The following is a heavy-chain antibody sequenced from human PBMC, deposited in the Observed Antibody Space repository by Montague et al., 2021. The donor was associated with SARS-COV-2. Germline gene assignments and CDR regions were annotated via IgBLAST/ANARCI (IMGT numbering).Heavy chain of an antibody. CDR1: GGSISSFY. Sequence: SETLSLTCTVPGGSISSFYWSWFRQPPGKGLEWIGYISDSGSTNYNPSLTSRVTMSVDTSKSQFSLKVNSVTAADTAVYYCARHYSATLPAVYWGQGTLVTVSS. V-gene: IGHV4-59*08. CDR2: ISDSGST. D-gene: IGHD2-15*01. CDR3: ARHYSATLPAVY. J-gene: IGHJ4*02.